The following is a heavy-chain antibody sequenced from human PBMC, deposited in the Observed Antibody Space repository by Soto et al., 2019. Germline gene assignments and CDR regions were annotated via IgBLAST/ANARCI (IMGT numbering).Heavy chain of an antibody. CDR2: MNKCGSER. J-gene: IGHJ4*02. D-gene: IGHD3-10*01. CDR3: ARATGADKDDY. CDR1: GFIFSSYW. Sequence: EVQLVESGGGLVQPGGSLRLSCSASGFIFSSYWMSWLRQAPGKGLEWVASMNKCGSERYYVDSVKGRSTISRDNAKNSLYLRMNSLRAEDSAVYYRARATGADKDDYWGQGTLVTVSS. V-gene: IGHV3-7*04.